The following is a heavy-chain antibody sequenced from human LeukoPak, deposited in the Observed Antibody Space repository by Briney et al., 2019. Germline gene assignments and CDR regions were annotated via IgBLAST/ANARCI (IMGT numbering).Heavy chain of an antibody. CDR1: GYTFTSYY. J-gene: IGHJ6*04. CDR2: INPSGGST. CDR3: AREEWTVTTMDV. Sequence: ASVKVSCKASGYTFTSYYMHWVRQAPGQGLEWMGIINPSGGSTSYAQKFQGRVTMTRDMSTSTVYMELSSLRSEDTAVYYCAREEWTVTTMDVWGKGTTVTVSS. D-gene: IGHD4-17*01. V-gene: IGHV1-46*01.